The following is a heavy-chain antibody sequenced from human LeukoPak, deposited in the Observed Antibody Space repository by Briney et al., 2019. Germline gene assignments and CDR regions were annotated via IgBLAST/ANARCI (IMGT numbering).Heavy chain of an antibody. V-gene: IGHV3-30-3*01. J-gene: IGHJ4*02. CDR2: ISYDGSNK. D-gene: IGHD5-12*01. Sequence: PGRSLRLSCAASGFTFSSYAMHWVRQAPGKGLEWVAVISYDGSNKYYADSVKGRFTISRDNSKNTLYLQMNSLRAEDTAVYYCARPYDGYDLVPFDYWAREPWSPSPQ. CDR3: ARPYDGYDLVPFDY. CDR1: GFTFSSYA.